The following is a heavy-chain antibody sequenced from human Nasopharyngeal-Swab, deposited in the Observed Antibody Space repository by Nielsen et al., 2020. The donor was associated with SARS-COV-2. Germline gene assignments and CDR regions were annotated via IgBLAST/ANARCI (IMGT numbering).Heavy chain of an antibody. CDR2: TYYRSKWKS. D-gene: IGHD6-25*01. V-gene: IGHV6-1*01. Sequence: SQTLSLTCLISGDSVSNNGATWNWIRQSPSRGLEWLGRTYYRSKWKSDYAVSVTSRLTINPDTSKNQFSLQLSSVTPEDTAIYYCARGGVYYYGMDVWGQGTTVTVSS. CDR1: GDSVSNNGAT. J-gene: IGHJ6*02. CDR3: ARGGVYYYGMDV.